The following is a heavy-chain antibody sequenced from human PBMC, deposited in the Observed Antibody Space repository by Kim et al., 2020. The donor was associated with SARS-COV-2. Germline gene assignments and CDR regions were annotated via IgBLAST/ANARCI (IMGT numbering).Heavy chain of an antibody. V-gene: IGHV5-10-1*01. D-gene: IGHD2-21*02. Sequence: GESLKISCKGSGYSFTSYWISWVRQMPGKGLEWMGRIDPSDSYTNYSPSFQGHVTISADKSISTAYLQWSSLKASDTAMYYCARRIVVVTGTDYYYGMDVWGQGTTVTVSS. J-gene: IGHJ6*02. CDR3: ARRIVVVTGTDYYYGMDV. CDR1: GYSFTSYW. CDR2: IDPSDSYT.